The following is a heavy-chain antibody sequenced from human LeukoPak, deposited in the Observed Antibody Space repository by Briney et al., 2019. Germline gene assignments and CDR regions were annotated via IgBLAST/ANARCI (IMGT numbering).Heavy chain of an antibody. CDR3: ARGGNVVVPAAMRYFQH. Sequence: KPSETLSLTCAVYGGSFSGYYWSWIRQPPGKGLEWIGEINHSGSTNYNPSLKSRVTISVDTSKNQFSLKLSSVTAADTAVYYCARGGNVVVPAAMRYFQHWGQGTLVTVSS. D-gene: IGHD2-2*01. CDR2: INHSGST. V-gene: IGHV4-34*01. CDR1: GGSFSGYY. J-gene: IGHJ1*01.